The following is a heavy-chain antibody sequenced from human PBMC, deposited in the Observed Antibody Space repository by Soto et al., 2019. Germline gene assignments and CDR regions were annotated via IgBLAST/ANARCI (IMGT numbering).Heavy chain of an antibody. CDR3: ARDYGSGTSVFGMDV. V-gene: IGHV4-31*03. CDR2: ISYSGST. J-gene: IGHJ6*02. CDR1: DDSISSDNYF. D-gene: IGHD3-10*01. Sequence: QVQLQESGPGLVKPSQTLSLTCTVSDDSISSDNYFWSWIRQQPGKGLEWIGYISYSGSTHYNPSFKSRLTISIDTSKNQFSLRLNSVTAADTAVYYCARDYGSGTSVFGMDVWGQGTTVIVSS.